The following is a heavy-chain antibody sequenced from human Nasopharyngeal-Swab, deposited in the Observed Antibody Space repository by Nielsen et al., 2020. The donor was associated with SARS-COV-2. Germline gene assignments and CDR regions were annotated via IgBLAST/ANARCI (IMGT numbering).Heavy chain of an antibody. J-gene: IGHJ6*02. D-gene: IGHD3-10*01. CDR3: ARCITVIQGGPYYYYFGMDV. Sequence: WIRQPPGKGLEGIGYIYYSGSTYYNPSLRSRVTISVDTSKNQFSLKLNSVTAADTAVYYCARCITVIQGGPYYYYFGMDVWGQGTTVTVSS. CDR2: IYYSGST. V-gene: IGHV4-59*01.